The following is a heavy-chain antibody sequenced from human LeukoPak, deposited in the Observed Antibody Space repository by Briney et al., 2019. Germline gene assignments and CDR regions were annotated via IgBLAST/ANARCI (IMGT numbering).Heavy chain of an antibody. CDR3: ARDSRALPITGTKFYYYYYGMDV. CDR1: GGSVSSGSYY. Sequence: NPSETLSLTCTVSGGSVSSGSYYWSWIRQPPGKGLEWIGYIYYSGSTNYNPSLKSRVTISVDTSKNQFSLKLSSVTAADTAVYYCARDSRALPITGTKFYYYYYGMDVWGQGTTVTVSS. J-gene: IGHJ6*02. V-gene: IGHV4-61*01. D-gene: IGHD1/OR15-1a*01. CDR2: IYYSGST.